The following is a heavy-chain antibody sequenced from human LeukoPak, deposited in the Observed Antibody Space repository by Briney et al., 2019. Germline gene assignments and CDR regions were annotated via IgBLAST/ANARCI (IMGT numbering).Heavy chain of an antibody. Sequence: SETLSLTCTVSGGSISSSSYYWGWIRQPPGKGLEWIGCIYYSGSTYYNPSLKSRVTISVDTSKNQFSLKLSSVTAADTAVYYCARRYYDSSGYYYYYYMDVWGKGTTVTVSS. J-gene: IGHJ6*03. CDR3: ARRYYDSSGYYYYYYMDV. D-gene: IGHD3-22*01. CDR2: IYYSGST. V-gene: IGHV4-39*01. CDR1: GGSISSSSYY.